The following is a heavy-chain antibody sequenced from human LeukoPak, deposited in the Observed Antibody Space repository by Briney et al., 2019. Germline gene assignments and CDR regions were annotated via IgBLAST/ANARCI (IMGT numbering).Heavy chain of an antibody. D-gene: IGHD3-9*01. CDR1: GFTFTSYA. V-gene: IGHV3-30*04. CDR3: AKDFYDILTGYYSSAYYYYMDV. CDR2: ISYDGNDH. J-gene: IGHJ6*03. Sequence: GGSLRLSCAASGFTFTSYAMHWVRQAPGKGLEWVAVISYDGNDHFYADSVKGRFTISRDNSKNTLYLQMNSLRAEDTAVYYCAKDFYDILTGYYSSAYYYYMDVWGKGTTVTISS.